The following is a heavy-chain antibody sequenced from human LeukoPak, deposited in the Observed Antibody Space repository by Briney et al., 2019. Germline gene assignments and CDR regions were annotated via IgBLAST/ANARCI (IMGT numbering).Heavy chain of an antibody. CDR1: GFMSSNYW. CDR3: ACTNTFDV. CDR2: IYQDGSKK. D-gene: IGHD2/OR15-2a*01. Sequence: GGSLRLSCAASGFMSSNYWMNWVRQAPGKGLEWVANIYQDGSKKNYVDSVKGRFTISRDNAIDSLYLQMNNLRAEDTAVYYCACTNTFDVWGKGATVTVFS. V-gene: IGHV3-7*03. J-gene: IGHJ6*04.